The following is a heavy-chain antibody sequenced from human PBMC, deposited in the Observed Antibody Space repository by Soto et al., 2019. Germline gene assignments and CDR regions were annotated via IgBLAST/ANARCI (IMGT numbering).Heavy chain of an antibody. CDR3: ARSPDSSGYYPRRYYYGMDV. CDR2: IYHSGST. CDR1: GGSISSSNW. Sequence: LRRPLSLTCAVSGGSISSSNWWSWVRQPPGKGLEWIGEIYHSGSTNYNPSLKSQVTISVDKSKNQFSLKLSSVTAADTAVYYCARSPDSSGYYPRRYYYGMDVWGQGTTVTVSS. V-gene: IGHV4-4*02. J-gene: IGHJ6*02. D-gene: IGHD3-22*01.